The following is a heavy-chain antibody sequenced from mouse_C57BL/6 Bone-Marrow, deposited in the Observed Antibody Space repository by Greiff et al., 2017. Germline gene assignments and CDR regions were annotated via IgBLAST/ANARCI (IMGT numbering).Heavy chain of an antibody. J-gene: IGHJ2*01. Sequence: VQLQQPGAELVRPGTSVKLSCKASGYTFTSYWMHWVKQRPGQGLEWIGVIDPSDSYTNYNQKFKGKATLTVDTSSSTAYMQLSSLTSEDSAVYYGVITTALDYWGQGTTLTVSS. CDR2: IDPSDSYT. V-gene: IGHV1-59*01. CDR3: VITTALDY. CDR1: GYTFTSYW. D-gene: IGHD1-2*01.